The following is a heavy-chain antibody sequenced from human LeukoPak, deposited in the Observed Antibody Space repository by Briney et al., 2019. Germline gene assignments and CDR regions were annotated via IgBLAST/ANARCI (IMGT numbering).Heavy chain of an antibody. CDR1: GYTFTGYY. CDR3: GRGFPPRRDYDSRGYYSYYFDY. D-gene: IGHD3-22*01. Sequence: ASVKVSCKASGYTFTGYYMHWVRQAPGQGLEWMGWINPNSGGTNYAQKFQGRVTMTRDTSLSTAYMELSRLRSDDTAVFYCGRGFPPRRDYDSRGYYSYYFDYWGQGTLVTVSS. V-gene: IGHV1-2*02. J-gene: IGHJ4*02. CDR2: INPNSGGT.